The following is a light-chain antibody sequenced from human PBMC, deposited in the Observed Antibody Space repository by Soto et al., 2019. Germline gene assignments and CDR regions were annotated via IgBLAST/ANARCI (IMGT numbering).Light chain of an antibody. CDR3: QQYDSSSWT. Sequence: EIVLTQSPGTLSLAPGERATLSCRASQRLSSSYLVWYQQRPGQAPRLLIYGASSRATGTPDRFSGSGSGTDFTLTISRLEPEDFAVYYCQQYDSSSWTFGQGTKVEIK. V-gene: IGKV3-20*01. J-gene: IGKJ1*01. CDR1: QRLSSSY. CDR2: GAS.